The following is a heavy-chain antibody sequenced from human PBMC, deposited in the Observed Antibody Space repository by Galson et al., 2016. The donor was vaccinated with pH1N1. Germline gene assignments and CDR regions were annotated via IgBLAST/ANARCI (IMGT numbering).Heavy chain of an antibody. Sequence: LRLSCAASGFTVSSNYMSWVRQAPGKGLEWVSLIYSGGRTYYADSVKGRFTISRDNSKNTLYLQMNSLRVEDTAVYCCARVGDFWSYYYYNMDVWGQGTTVTVSS. V-gene: IGHV3-53*01. CDR3: ARVGDFWSYYYYNMDV. J-gene: IGHJ6*02. D-gene: IGHD3-3*01. CDR2: IYSGGRT. CDR1: GFTVSSNY.